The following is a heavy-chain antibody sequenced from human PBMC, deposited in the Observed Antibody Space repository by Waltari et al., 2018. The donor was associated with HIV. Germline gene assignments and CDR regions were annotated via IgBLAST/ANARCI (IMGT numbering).Heavy chain of an antibody. CDR3: ARDFTKAVAGILDY. Sequence: QVQLVESGGGVVEPGRSLRLSCAASGLTFSSYAMHWGARAPGKGLEWVAVRSYDGSNKYYADSVKGRFTISRDNSKNTLYLQMNSLRAEDTAVYYCARDFTKAVAGILDYWGQGTLVTVSS. CDR1: GLTFSSYA. CDR2: RSYDGSNK. D-gene: IGHD6-19*01. V-gene: IGHV3-30*04. J-gene: IGHJ4*02.